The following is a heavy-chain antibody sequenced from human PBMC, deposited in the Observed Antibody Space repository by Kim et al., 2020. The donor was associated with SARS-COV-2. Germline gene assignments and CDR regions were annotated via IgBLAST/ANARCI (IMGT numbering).Heavy chain of an antibody. Sequence: GGSLRLSCAASGFTFSSYGMHWVRQAPGKGLEWVAVISYDGSNKYYADSVKGRFTISRDNSKNTLYLQMNSLRAEDTAVYYCPKVPGYGSGSYFDYWGQG. V-gene: IGHV3-30*18. CDR1: GFTFSSYG. J-gene: IGHJ4*02. CDR2: ISYDGSNK. CDR3: PKVPGYGSGSYFDY. D-gene: IGHD3-10*01.